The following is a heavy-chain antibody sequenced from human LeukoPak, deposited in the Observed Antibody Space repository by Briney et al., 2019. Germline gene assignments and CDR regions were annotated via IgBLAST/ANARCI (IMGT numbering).Heavy chain of an antibody. Sequence: SETLSLTCTVSGGSISSGGYYWSWIRQHPGKGLEWIGYIYYSGSTYYTPSLKSRVTISVDTSKNQFSLKLSSVTAADTAVYYCARSGSYRTYYFDYWGQGTLVTVSS. CDR1: GGSISSGGYY. D-gene: IGHD1-26*01. CDR2: IYYSGST. CDR3: ARSGSYRTYYFDY. V-gene: IGHV4-31*03. J-gene: IGHJ4*02.